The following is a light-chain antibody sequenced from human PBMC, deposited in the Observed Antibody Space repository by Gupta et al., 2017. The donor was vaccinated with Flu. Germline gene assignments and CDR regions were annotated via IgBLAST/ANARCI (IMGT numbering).Light chain of an antibody. CDR2: KSS. CDR1: QNIDDW. CDR3: QHYNGY. Sequence: TQSPSTLSASVGDRVTITCRASQNIDDWLAWYQQKPGKAPKFLIYKSSNLEYGVPSRFSGSGSGTEFSLTISSLQPDDFATYYCQHYNGYFGQGTKLEI. V-gene: IGKV1-5*03. J-gene: IGKJ2*01.